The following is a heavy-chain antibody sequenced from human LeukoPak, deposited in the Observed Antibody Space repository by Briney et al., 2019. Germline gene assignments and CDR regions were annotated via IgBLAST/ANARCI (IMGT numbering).Heavy chain of an antibody. CDR2: LDYGENS. J-gene: IGHJ4*02. CDR3: ARQLPTAAADTRGYFDY. CDR1: GGSISIISSSTYY. Sequence: KPSETLSLTCTVSGGSISIISSSTYYWGWIRQAPGKGLEWIGSLDYGENSHYNPSLKSRATLSVDTSNNQFSLKLTSVTAADAAVYFCARQLPTAAADTRGYFDYWGQGTVVTVSS. D-gene: IGHD6-25*01. V-gene: IGHV4-39*01.